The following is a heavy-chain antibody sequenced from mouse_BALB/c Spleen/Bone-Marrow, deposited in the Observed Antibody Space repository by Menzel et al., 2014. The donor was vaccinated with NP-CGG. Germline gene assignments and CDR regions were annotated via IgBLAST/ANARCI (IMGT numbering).Heavy chain of an antibody. CDR3: TRRAAYYFDY. Sequence: QVQLQQSGAELARPGASVLMSCKASGYTFTSYPMNWVKQRPGQGLEWIGYINPSSGYTNYNQKFKDKATLTADKSSSTAYMQLSSLTSEDSAVYYCTRRAAYYFDYWGQGTTLTVSS. J-gene: IGHJ2*01. CDR2: INPSSGYT. D-gene: IGHD3-3*01. V-gene: IGHV1-4*01. CDR1: GYTFTSYP.